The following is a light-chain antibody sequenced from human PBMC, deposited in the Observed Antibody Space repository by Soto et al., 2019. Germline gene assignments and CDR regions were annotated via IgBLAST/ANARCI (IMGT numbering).Light chain of an antibody. CDR3: QQRSTWPLT. CDR1: QSVSSY. CDR2: DAS. J-gene: IGKJ4*01. Sequence: EIVLTQSPATLSLSPGERATLPCRATQSVSSYLAWYQHKPGQAPRLLIYDASNRATGIPARFSGSGSGTDFTLTISSLEPEDFAVYYCQQRSTWPLTFGGGTKVEIK. V-gene: IGKV3-11*01.